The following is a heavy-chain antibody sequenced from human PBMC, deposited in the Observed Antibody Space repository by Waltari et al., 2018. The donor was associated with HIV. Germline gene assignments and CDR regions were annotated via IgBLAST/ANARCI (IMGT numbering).Heavy chain of an antibody. CDR2: IKYDGGEK. J-gene: IGHJ6*02. CDR3: ARDESMPTSNYFYGRDV. D-gene: IGHD2-2*01. CDR1: GLTFNNYW. Sequence: QVVESGGGLVQPGGSLRLSCAASGLTFNNYWMTWVRQASGKGLEWVANIKYDGGEKYYVDSVKCRFTISRDNADNSLYLHVNGLSAKDTAVYYCARDESMPTSNYFYGRDVWGPVTTVTVSS. V-gene: IGHV3-7*01.